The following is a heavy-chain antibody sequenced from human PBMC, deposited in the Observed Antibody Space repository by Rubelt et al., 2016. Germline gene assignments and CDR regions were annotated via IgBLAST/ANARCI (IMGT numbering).Heavy chain of an antibody. CDR2: ISYDGLYK. CDR3: AKDMGFHYGSGVDY. D-gene: IGHD3-10*01. J-gene: IGHJ4*02. Sequence: AASRFTFNSSALHWVRQAPGKGLEWVAIISYDGLYKYFADSVKGRFTISRDNAKNSLYLQMNSLRAEDTALYYCAKDMGFHYGSGVDYWGQGTLVTVSS. CDR1: RFTFNSSA. V-gene: IGHV3-30*04.